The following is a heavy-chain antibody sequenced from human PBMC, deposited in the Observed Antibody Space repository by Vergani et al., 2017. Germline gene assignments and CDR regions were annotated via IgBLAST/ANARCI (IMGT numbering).Heavy chain of an antibody. J-gene: IGHJ4*02. CDR2: IRYDGSNT. Sequence: QVQLVESGGGVVQPGGSLRLSCAASGFTFSSYGMHWVRQAPGKGPEWVAIIRYDGSNTYYADSVKGRFTISRDNSKNTLYLQMNSLRAEDTAMYYCAKGSRYYDTSGYFDYWGQGTRVTVS. V-gene: IGHV3-30*02. D-gene: IGHD3-22*01. CDR1: GFTFSSYG. CDR3: AKGSRYYDTSGYFDY.